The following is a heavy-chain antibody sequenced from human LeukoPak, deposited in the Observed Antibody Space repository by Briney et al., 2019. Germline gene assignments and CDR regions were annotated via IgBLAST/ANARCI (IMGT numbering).Heavy chain of an antibody. J-gene: IGHJ3*02. Sequence: SETLSLTCTVSGGSISSSSYYWGWIRQPPGKGLEWIGSIYYSGSTYYNPSLKSRVTIPVDTSKNQFSLTLSSVTAADTAVYYCARLWGYGGNSGGTFDIWGQGTMVTVSS. CDR1: GGSISSSSYY. D-gene: IGHD4-23*01. V-gene: IGHV4-39*07. CDR2: IYYSGST. CDR3: ARLWGYGGNSGGTFDI.